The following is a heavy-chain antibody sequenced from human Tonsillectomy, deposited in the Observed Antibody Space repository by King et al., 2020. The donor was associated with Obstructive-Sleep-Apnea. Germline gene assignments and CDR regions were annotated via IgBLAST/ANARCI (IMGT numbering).Heavy chain of an antibody. V-gene: IGHV3-23*04. CDR1: GFTFSSYA. CDR3: AKDRKNIAVAGTDL. Sequence: VQLVESGGGLVQPGGSLRLSCAASGFTFSSYAMSLVRQAPGKGREWVSGISGSGGSTYYADSVKGRFTTSRDNSENTLYLQMNSLRAEDTAVYYCAKDRKNIAVAGTDLWGHGTLVTVSS. D-gene: IGHD6-19*01. J-gene: IGHJ4*01. CDR2: ISGSGGST.